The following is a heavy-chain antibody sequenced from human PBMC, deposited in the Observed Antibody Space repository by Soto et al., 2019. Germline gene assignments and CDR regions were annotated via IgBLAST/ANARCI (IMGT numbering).Heavy chain of an antibody. CDR1: GFTLSSYA. J-gene: IGHJ6*02. D-gene: IGHD5-18*01. CDR2: ISYDGSNK. V-gene: IGHV3-30-3*01. Sequence: VRLSCAASGFTLSSYAMHWVRQAPGKGLEWVAVISYDGSNKYYADSVKGRFTISRDNSKNTLYLQMNSLRAEDTAVYYCARDTARGGGYYYYGMDVWGQGTTVTVSS. CDR3: ARDTARGGGYYYYGMDV.